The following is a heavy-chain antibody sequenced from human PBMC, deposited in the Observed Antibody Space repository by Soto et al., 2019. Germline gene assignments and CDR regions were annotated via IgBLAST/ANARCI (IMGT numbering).Heavy chain of an antibody. D-gene: IGHD2-21*01. CDR3: ARDGEGY. CDR2: INTDGSAT. V-gene: IGHV3-74*01. J-gene: IGHJ4*02. Sequence: EVQLVESGGGLVQPGGSLRLSCAASGFTFSNYWMHWVRQVPGKGLVWVSRINTDGSATSYADSVKGRFTVSRDKAKNTQYLQMNSLRVEDTAVYYCARDGEGYWGQGTLVTVSS. CDR1: GFTFSNYW.